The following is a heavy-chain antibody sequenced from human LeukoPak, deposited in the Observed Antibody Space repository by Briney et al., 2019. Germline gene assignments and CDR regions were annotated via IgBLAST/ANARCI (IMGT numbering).Heavy chain of an antibody. CDR1: GFSFSRYW. CDR2: IKGDESDD. CDR3: ARVADYDFLSGYYSPFDH. D-gene: IGHD3-3*01. J-gene: IGHJ4*02. Sequence: PGGSLRLSCAASGFSFSRYWMTWVRQAPGKGLEWVANIKGDESDDHYVASVRGRFTISRDNAKRSLYLQMNNLRAEDTGVYYCARVADYDFLSGYYSPFDHWGQGALVIVSS. V-gene: IGHV3-7*01.